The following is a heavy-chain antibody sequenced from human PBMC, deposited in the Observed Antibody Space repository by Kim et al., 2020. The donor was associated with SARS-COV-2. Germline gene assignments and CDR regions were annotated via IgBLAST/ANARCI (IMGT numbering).Heavy chain of an antibody. CDR1: GYTFTSYA. CDR2: INTNTGNP. D-gene: IGHD2-2*01. Sequence: ASVKVSCKASGYTFTSYAMNWVRQAPGQGLEWMGWINTNTGNPTYAQGFTGRFVFSLDTSVSTAYLQISSLKAEDTAVYYCARDDHCSSTSCYDVWGQGTLGTVSS. V-gene: IGHV7-4-1*02. CDR3: ARDDHCSSTSCYDV. J-gene: IGHJ4*02.